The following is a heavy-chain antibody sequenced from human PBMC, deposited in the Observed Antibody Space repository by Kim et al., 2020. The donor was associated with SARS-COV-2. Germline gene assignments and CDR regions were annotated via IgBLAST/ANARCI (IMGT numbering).Heavy chain of an antibody. V-gene: IGHV4-59*13. CDR2: IYYSGST. Sequence: SETLSLTCTVSGGSISSYYWSWIRQPPGKGLEWIGYIYYSGSTNYNPSLKSRVTIPVDTSKNKFSLKRSLVTAAATPVFYCARAGPRQPRATTSGMDAGG. D-gene: IGHD5-12*01. CDR1: GGSISSYY. CDR3: ARAGPRQPRATTSGMDA. J-gene: IGHJ6*01.